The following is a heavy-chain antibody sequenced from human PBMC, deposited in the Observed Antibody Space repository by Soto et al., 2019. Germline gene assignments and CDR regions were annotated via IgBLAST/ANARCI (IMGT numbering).Heavy chain of an antibody. D-gene: IGHD1-7*01. CDR1: GFRFSGYG. CDR3: AKDTREDWNFVVYYFDE. J-gene: IGHJ4*02. Sequence: QVQLVQSGGGVVQPGRSRRLSCAASGFRFSGYGMHWLRQAPGKGLAWVAVISYDGSNRYYADSVKGRFTISRDNNKNILYLEMSGLRPEDTAMYFCAKDTREDWNFVVYYFDEWGQGSLVTVSA. V-gene: IGHV3-30*18. CDR2: ISYDGSNR.